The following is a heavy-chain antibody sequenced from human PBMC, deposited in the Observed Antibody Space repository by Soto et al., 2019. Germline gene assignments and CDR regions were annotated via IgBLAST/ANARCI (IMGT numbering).Heavy chain of an antibody. CDR1: GGSISSSSYY. V-gene: IGHV4-61*05. J-gene: IGHJ4*02. D-gene: IGHD3-9*01. CDR3: ARQPGYYDILTGYSTYYFDY. CDR2: IYYRGNT. Sequence: SETLSLTCTVSGGSISSSSYYWNWIRQPPGKGLEWIGYIYYRGNTNYNPSLKSRVTISVDTSKNQFSLKLSSVTAADTAVYYCARQPGYYDILTGYSTYYFDYWGQGTPVTVSS.